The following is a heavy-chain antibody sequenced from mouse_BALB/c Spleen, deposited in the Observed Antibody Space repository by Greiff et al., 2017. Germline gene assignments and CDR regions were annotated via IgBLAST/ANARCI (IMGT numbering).Heavy chain of an antibody. J-gene: IGHJ3*01. V-gene: IGHV14-4*02. CDR3: YALSGKYYFGY. Sequence: VQLQQSGAELVRSGASVKLSCTASGFNIKDYYMHWVKPRPEQGLAWIGWIDPENGDTEYAPKFQGKATMTADTSSNTAYLQISSLTSADTAVYYCYALSGKYYFGYWGQGTVVTAPA. CDR1: GFNIKDYY. D-gene: IGHD2-1*01. CDR2: IDPENGDT.